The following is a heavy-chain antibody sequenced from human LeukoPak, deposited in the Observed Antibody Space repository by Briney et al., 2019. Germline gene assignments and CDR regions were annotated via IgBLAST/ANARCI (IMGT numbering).Heavy chain of an antibody. Sequence: PGGSLRHSCAASGFTFSSHGMHWVRQAPGKGLEWVAVVSYHGSNKYYADSVKGRFTISRDNSKNTLYLQMNSLRAEDTAVYYCAKAYGDWYEYFQHWGQGTLVTVSS. CDR1: GFTFSSHG. CDR3: AKAYGDWYEYFQH. V-gene: IGHV3-30*18. D-gene: IGHD2-21*02. J-gene: IGHJ1*01. CDR2: VSYHGSNK.